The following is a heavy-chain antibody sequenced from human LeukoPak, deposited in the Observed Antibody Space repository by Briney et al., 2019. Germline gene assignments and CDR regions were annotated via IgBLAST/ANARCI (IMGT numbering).Heavy chain of an antibody. Sequence: TLSLTCTVSGGSISSDDYYWTWIRQPAGKGLEWIGRIYPDGSTTYNPSLKSRVTISLDTSKNQFSLTLSSATAADTAVFYCARGFDGYNFFDYWGQGTLVTVSS. D-gene: IGHD5-24*01. V-gene: IGHV4-61*02. CDR1: GGSISSDDYY. CDR2: IYPDGST. J-gene: IGHJ4*02. CDR3: ARGFDGYNFFDY.